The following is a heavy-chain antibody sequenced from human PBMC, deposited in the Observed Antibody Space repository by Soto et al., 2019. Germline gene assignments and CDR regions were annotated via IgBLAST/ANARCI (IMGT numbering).Heavy chain of an antibody. V-gene: IGHV3-74*01. CDR3: ARAMAGTDAFDI. CDR2: INSDGSST. J-gene: IGHJ3*02. Sequence: GGSLRLSCAASGFTFSTYWMHWVRQVPGKGLVWVSRINSDGSSTSHADSVKGRFTISRDNAKNTLYLQMNSLRAEDTAVFYCARAMAGTDAFDIWGQGTMVTVSS. D-gene: IGHD2-8*01. CDR1: GFTFSTYW.